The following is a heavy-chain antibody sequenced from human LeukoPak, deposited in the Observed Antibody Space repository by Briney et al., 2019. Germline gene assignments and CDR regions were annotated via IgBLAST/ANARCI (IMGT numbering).Heavy chain of an antibody. V-gene: IGHV3-30*18. CDR3: AKESTWTGTDTNYFDY. CDR2: ISNDGTNK. D-gene: IGHD3/OR15-3a*01. CDR1: GFTFSNYG. J-gene: IGHJ4*02. Sequence: GRSLRLSCAASGFTFSNYGMHWVRQAPGKGLEWVAVISNDGTNKYYADSVKGRFTFSRDNSKTTLYLQMNSLRTEDTVVYYCAKESTWTGTDTNYFDYWGQGTLVTVSS.